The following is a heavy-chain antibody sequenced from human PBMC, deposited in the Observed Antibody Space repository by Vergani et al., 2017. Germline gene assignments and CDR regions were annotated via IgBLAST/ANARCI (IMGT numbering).Heavy chain of an antibody. CDR2: ISYDGTQK. D-gene: IGHD2-15*01. Sequence: QVHLVESGGGVFQPGRSLRLSCVVSGFTSSYYGMHWVRQAPGKGLEWVAVISYDGTQKYYADSVKGRFTISRDNYNRTLYLQMYSLRTEGTAVYYCATKSCGTPGCQIGDFREWGQGTLVTVSS. V-gene: IGHV3-30*03. CDR1: GFTSSYYG. CDR3: ATKSCGTPGCQIGDFRE. J-gene: IGHJ1*01.